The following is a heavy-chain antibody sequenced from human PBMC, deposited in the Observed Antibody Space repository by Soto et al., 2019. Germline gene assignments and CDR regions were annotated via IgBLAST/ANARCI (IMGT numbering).Heavy chain of an antibody. Sequence: QVQLVQSGAEVKKPGSSVKVSCKASGGTFRSYTISWVRQAPGQGLEWMGRIIPILGIANYAQKFQGRVTITADKSTSTAYMELSSLRSEDTAVYYCARASSTVGWFDPWGQGTLVTVSS. J-gene: IGHJ5*02. CDR1: GGTFRSYT. CDR2: IIPILGIA. CDR3: ARASSTVGWFDP. D-gene: IGHD4-17*01. V-gene: IGHV1-69*02.